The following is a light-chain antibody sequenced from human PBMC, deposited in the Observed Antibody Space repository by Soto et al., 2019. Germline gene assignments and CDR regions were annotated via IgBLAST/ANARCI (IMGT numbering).Light chain of an antibody. Sequence: DSQMTQSPSTLSGSVGDRVTITCRASQGISTYLAWYQQKPGKAPKNLIYGASTLQSGVPSRFSGSGSGTEFTLTISSLQPEDFATYYCQQFNNYPITFGQGTRLEIK. J-gene: IGKJ5*01. CDR2: GAS. CDR3: QQFNNYPIT. CDR1: QGISTY. V-gene: IGKV1-9*01.